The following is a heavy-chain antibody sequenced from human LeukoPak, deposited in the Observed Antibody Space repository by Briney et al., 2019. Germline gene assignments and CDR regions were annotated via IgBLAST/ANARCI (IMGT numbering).Heavy chain of an antibody. CDR3: AKGQLWSGDAYFDY. J-gene: IGHJ4*02. CDR1: GFTFSTFA. Sequence: PGGSLRLSCAASGFTFSTFAMSWVRQAPGKGLEWGSLISASGGNTYYADSMKGRLTISRDNSKNTLYLQMSSLRAEDTAVYYCAKGQLWSGDAYFDYWGQGTLATVSS. D-gene: IGHD3-10*01. CDR2: ISASGGNT. V-gene: IGHV3-23*01.